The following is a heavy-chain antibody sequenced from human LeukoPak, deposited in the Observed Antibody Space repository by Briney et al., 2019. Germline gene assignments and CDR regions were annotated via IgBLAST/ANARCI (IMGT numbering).Heavy chain of an antibody. Sequence: GSLRLSCAASGFTFSDYYMSWIRQAPGKGLEWIGSIYHSGSTYYNPSLKSRVTISVDTSKNQFSLKLSSVTAADTAVYYCARYQGVISYYYYYMDVWGKGTTVTVSS. CDR2: IYHSGST. D-gene: IGHD3-10*01. V-gene: IGHV4-38-2*01. CDR1: GFTFSDYY. CDR3: ARYQGVISYYYYYMDV. J-gene: IGHJ6*03.